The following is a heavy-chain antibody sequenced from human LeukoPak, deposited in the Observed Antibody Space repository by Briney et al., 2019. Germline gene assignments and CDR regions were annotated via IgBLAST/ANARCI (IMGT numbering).Heavy chain of an antibody. CDR2: IYYGGST. D-gene: IGHD3-10*01. Sequence: SETLSLTCTVSGDSISSYYWSWIRQPPGKGLEWIGYIYYGGSTIYNPSLKSRVTMSLDTSKNQFSLKLSSVTAADTAVYYCARGVISTDAFDVWGQGTMVTVSS. CDR3: ARGVISTDAFDV. V-gene: IGHV4-59*01. CDR1: GDSISSYY. J-gene: IGHJ3*01.